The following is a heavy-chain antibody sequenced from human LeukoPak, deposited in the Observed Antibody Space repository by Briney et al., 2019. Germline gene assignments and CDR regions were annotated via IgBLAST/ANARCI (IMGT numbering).Heavy chain of an antibody. Sequence: SETLSLTCAVYGGSFSGYYWSWFRQPPGKGLEWIGRIYTSGSTNYNPSLNSRVTMSVDTSKNQFSLKLSSVTAADTAVYYGARAKNLRDSSVYYLAEYFQHWGQATLVTVSS. CDR3: ARAKNLRDSSVYYLAEYFQH. CDR1: GGSFSGYY. J-gene: IGHJ1*01. D-gene: IGHD3-22*01. V-gene: IGHV4-59*10. CDR2: IYTSGST.